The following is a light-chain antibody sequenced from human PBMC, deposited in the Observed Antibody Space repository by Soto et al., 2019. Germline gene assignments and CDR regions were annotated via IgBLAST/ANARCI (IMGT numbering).Light chain of an antibody. V-gene: IGLV1-40*01. CDR2: GHS. Sequence: QSLLTQPPSVSGAPGQRVTISCTGSSSNIGAGYDVHWYQQLPGTAPKLLIYGHSNRPSGVPDRFSGSKSGTSASLAITGLQAEDEADYYCQSYDSSLSGYVVFGGGTKLTVL. CDR3: QSYDSSLSGYVV. J-gene: IGLJ2*01. CDR1: SSNIGAGYD.